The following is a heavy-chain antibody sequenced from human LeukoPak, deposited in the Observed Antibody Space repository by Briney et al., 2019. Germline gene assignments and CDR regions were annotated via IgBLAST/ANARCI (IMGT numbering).Heavy chain of an antibody. Sequence: PGGSLRLSCAVSGFIFSDYEMNWVRQAPGKGLEWVSYISSSGRKIYYADSVKGRFTISRDNAKNSLYLQMNSLRADDTAIYYCARGPRDPTEYCSRGACAPTYEVWGQGALVTASS. CDR1: GFIFSDYE. V-gene: IGHV3-48*03. J-gene: IGHJ4*02. D-gene: IGHD2-15*01. CDR2: ISSSGRKI. CDR3: ARGPRDPTEYCSRGACAPTYEV.